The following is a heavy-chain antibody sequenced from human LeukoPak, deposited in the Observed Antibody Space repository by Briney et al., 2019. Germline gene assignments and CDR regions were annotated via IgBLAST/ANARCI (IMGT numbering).Heavy chain of an antibody. V-gene: IGHV3-23*01. CDR1: GFTFSSYT. Sequence: GESLKISCKGSGFTFSSYTMSWVRQAPGKGLEWVSTISGSGSATDYADSVKGRFTISRDNSKNTLSLQMNSLRAEDTAVYYCAKDRESSNWYADYWGQGTLVTVSS. D-gene: IGHD6-13*01. CDR3: AKDRESSNWYADY. CDR2: ISGSGSAT. J-gene: IGHJ4*02.